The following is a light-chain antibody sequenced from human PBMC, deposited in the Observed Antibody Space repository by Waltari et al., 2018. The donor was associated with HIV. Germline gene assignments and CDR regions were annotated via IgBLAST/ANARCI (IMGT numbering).Light chain of an antibody. J-gene: IGLJ1*01. V-gene: IGLV3-25*03. CDR1: ALPKQY. Sequence: SYELTQPPSVSGSPGQTARITCSGDALPKQYVYWYQQKPGQAPELLIYKDTERPSGIPARFSGSSSGTTVTLTISGVQAEDEADYYCHSSDSSGTYVFGTWTKFTVL. CDR2: KDT. CDR3: HSSDSSGTYV.